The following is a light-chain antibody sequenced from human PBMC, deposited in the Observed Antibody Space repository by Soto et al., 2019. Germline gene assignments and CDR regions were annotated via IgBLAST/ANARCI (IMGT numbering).Light chain of an antibody. V-gene: IGLV2-23*01. CDR3: CSYAGSSTLV. CDR1: SSDVGSYNL. CDR2: EGS. J-gene: IGLJ2*01. Sequence: QSVLTQPASVSGSPGQSITISCTGTSSDVGSYNLVSWYQQHPGKAPKLIIYEGSTRPSGVSNRFSGSKSGNTASLTISGLQAEDEADYYCCSYAGSSTLVFGGGTKLT.